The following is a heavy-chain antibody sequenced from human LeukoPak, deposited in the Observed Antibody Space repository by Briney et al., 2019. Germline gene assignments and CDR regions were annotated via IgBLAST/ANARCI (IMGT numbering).Heavy chain of an antibody. V-gene: IGHV3-33*06. Sequence: GTSLRLSCAASGFTFSSYGMHWVRQAPGKGLEWVAVIWYDGSNKYYADSVKGRFTISRDNSKNTLYLQMNSLRAEDKAVYYCAKDRGAYYYGSGSYSDYWGQGTLVTVSS. CDR1: GFTFSSYG. J-gene: IGHJ4*02. CDR3: AKDRGAYYYGSGSYSDY. D-gene: IGHD3-10*01. CDR2: IWYDGSNK.